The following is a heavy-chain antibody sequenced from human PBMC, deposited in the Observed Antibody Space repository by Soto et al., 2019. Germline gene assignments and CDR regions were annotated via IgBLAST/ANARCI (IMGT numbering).Heavy chain of an antibody. D-gene: IGHD2-2*01. Sequence: QITLKESGPTLVNPTQTLTLTCTFSGFSLSTSGVGVGWIRQPPGKALEWLVLIYWDDDKRYSPSLRSRLTITKDTSKNPVVPTMTNLDPVDTATYYCAHKRRPADFLDYLGQGTLVTVSS. J-gene: IGHJ4*02. CDR3: AHKRRPADFLDY. V-gene: IGHV2-5*02. CDR1: GFSLSTSGVG. CDR2: IYWDDDK.